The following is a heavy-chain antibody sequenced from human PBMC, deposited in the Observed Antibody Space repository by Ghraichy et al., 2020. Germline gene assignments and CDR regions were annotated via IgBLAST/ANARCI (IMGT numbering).Heavy chain of an antibody. V-gene: IGHV3-7*03. CDR3: ARDDDVDFGY. D-gene: IGHD1-1*01. J-gene: IGHJ4*02. CDR1: GFTFSSYW. Sequence: GGSLRLSCAASGFTFSSYWMAWVRQAPGKGPEWVANIKQDGIEKHYVDSVRGRFTISRDNAKNSLYLQMNSLRAEDTALYYCARDDDVDFGYWGQGTLVTV. CDR2: IKQDGIEK.